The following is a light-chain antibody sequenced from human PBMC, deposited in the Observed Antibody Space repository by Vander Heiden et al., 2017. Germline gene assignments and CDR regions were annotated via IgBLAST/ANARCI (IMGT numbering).Light chain of an antibody. CDR3: QSADSSGARGV. V-gene: IGLV3-25*03. CDR1: ALPKQY. CDR2: KDT. J-gene: IGLJ3*02. Sequence: SYELTPPPSVSVSPGQTARITCSGDALPKQYAYWYQQKPGQAPVVVIYKDTERPSGIPERFSGSSSGTTVTLTISGVQSEDEADYYCQSADSSGARGVFGGGTKLTVL.